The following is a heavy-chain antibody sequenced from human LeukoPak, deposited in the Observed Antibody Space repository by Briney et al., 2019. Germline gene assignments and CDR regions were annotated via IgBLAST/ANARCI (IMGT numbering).Heavy chain of an antibody. Sequence: NASETLSLTCTVSGGSISSSNYYWGWIRQPPGKGLEWIGSMYYGGSTNYNPSLKSRVTISVDTSKNQFSLKLSSVTAADTAVYYCARHNYGDYHYWSHGTLVTVSS. CDR1: GGSISSSNYY. D-gene: IGHD4-17*01. V-gene: IGHV4-39*01. J-gene: IGHJ4*01. CDR2: MYYGGST. CDR3: ARHNYGDYHY.